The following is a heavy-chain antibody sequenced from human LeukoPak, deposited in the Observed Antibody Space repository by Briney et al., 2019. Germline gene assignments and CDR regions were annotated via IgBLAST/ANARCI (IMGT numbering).Heavy chain of an antibody. V-gene: IGHV1-18*01. CDR2: ISTYNGNT. Sequence: ASVKVSCKASGYTFTSYGVSWVRQAPGQGLEWMGGISTYNGNTNDAQKFQGRVTMTTDTSTSTAYMELRSLRSDDTAIYYCARDLTIVAAGTFGYWGQGTLVTVSS. D-gene: IGHD6-13*01. CDR1: GYTFTSYG. CDR3: ARDLTIVAAGTFGY. J-gene: IGHJ4*02.